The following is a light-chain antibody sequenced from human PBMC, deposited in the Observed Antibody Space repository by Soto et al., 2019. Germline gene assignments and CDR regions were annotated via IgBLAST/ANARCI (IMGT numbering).Light chain of an antibody. CDR3: GTWDTSLSHYV. V-gene: IGLV1-51*01. J-gene: IGLJ1*01. Sequence: QSVLTQPPSVSAAPGQKVAISCSGSSSNIGNNYVSWYQQLPGTAPKLLIYDNYKRPSGIPDRFSASKSDTSATLGITGLQTGDEADYYCGTWDTSLSHYVFGSGTKLTVL. CDR1: SSNIGNNY. CDR2: DNY.